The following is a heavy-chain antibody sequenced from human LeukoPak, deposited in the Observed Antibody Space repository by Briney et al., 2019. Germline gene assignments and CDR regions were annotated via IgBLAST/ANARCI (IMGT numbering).Heavy chain of an antibody. CDR2: ISYDGSNK. V-gene: IGHV3-30*18. CDR1: GFTFSSYG. D-gene: IGHD3-22*01. J-gene: IGHJ4*02. CDR3: AKNHYYDSSGYEYYFDY. Sequence: AGGSLRLSCAASGFTFSSYGMHWVRQAPGKGLEWVAVISYDGSNKYYADSVKGRFTISRDNSKNTLYLQMNSLRAEDTAVYYCAKNHYYDSSGYEYYFDYWGQGTLVTVSS.